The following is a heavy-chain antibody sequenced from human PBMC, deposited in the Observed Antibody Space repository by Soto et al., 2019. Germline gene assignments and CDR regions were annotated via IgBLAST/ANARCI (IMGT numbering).Heavy chain of an antibody. Sequence: SETLSLTCAVSGGPISSSNWWSWVRQPPGKGLEWIGEIYHSGSTNYNPSLKSRVTISVDKSKNQFSLKLSSVTAADTAVYYCARDRPFPYCSGGSCYGMDVWGQGTTVTVSS. D-gene: IGHD2-15*01. CDR2: IYHSGST. J-gene: IGHJ6*02. CDR3: ARDRPFPYCSGGSCYGMDV. CDR1: GGPISSSNW. V-gene: IGHV4-4*02.